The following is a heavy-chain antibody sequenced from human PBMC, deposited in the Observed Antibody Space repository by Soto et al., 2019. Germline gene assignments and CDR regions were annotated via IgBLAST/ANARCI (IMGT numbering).Heavy chain of an antibody. CDR2: IGTAGDT. D-gene: IGHD3-9*01. Sequence: EVQVVESGGGLVQPGGSLRLSCAASGFTFSSYDMHWVRQATGKGLEWVSAIGTAGDTYYPGSVKGRFTISRENAKNSLYLQMNSLRAGDTAVYYCARAVSGYDILTGYYKEGDFDYWGQGTLVTVSS. V-gene: IGHV3-13*01. CDR3: ARAVSGYDILTGYYKEGDFDY. CDR1: GFTFSSYD. J-gene: IGHJ4*02.